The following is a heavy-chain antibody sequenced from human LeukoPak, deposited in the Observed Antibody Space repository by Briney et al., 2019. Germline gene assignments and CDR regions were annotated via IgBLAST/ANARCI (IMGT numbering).Heavy chain of an antibody. CDR3: ARDSDDYIWNSYRYDVFDI. CDR2: IRGSGGST. D-gene: IGHD3-16*02. CDR1: GFTFSSYA. J-gene: IGHJ3*02. V-gene: IGHV3-23*01. Sequence: GGSLRLSCAASGFTFSSYAMSWVRQAPGKGLEWVSAIRGSGGSTYYADSVKGRFTISRDNAKNSLYLQMNSLRAEDTALYYCARDSDDYIWNSYRYDVFDIWGQGTTVTVSS.